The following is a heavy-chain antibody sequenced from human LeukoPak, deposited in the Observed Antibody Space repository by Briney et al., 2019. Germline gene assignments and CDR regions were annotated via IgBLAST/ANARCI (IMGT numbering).Heavy chain of an antibody. CDR2: IIPISGAP. Sequence: GASVKVSCKASGGALRTYAISWVRQAPGQGLEWMGGIIPISGAPTYAQKFQGRVTITADELTTTAYMELSSLRSEDTAVYYCANLENSYGMDLWGQGTTVIVSS. CDR3: ANLENSYGMDL. J-gene: IGHJ6*02. V-gene: IGHV1-69*13. CDR1: GGALRTYA.